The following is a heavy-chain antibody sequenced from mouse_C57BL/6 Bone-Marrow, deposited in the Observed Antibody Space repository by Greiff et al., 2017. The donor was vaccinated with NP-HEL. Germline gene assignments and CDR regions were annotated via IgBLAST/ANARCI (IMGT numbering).Heavy chain of an antibody. Sequence: EVQGVESGGDLVKPGGSLKLSCAASGFTFSSYGMSWVRQTPDKRLAWVATISSGGISTYYPDSVKGRFTISRDNAKNTLYLQMSSLKAEDTAMYYCAYYGSSYKFAYWGQGTLVTVSA. V-gene: IGHV5-6*01. J-gene: IGHJ3*01. D-gene: IGHD1-1*01. CDR2: ISSGGIST. CDR1: GFTFSSYG. CDR3: AYYGSSYKFAY.